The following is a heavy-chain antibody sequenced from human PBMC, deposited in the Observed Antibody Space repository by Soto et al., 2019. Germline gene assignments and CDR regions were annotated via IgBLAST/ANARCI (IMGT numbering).Heavy chain of an antibody. CDR3: ARAAGVVIINGMDV. V-gene: IGHV4-59*12. CDR1: GSSIIGYY. J-gene: IGHJ6*02. Sequence: PSETLSLTCTFSGSSIIGYYWTWIRQSPERGLEWIGYIHYSGSTNYNPSLNSRLTMSVDRSKSQFSMKLASVTAADTAMYYCARAAGVVIINGMDVWGQGTTVTVSS. CDR2: IHYSGST. D-gene: IGHD3-3*01.